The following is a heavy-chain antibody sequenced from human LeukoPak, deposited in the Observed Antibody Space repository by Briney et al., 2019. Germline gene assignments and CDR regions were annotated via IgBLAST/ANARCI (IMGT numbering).Heavy chain of an antibody. CDR3: AREAAPHIGGYFDY. V-gene: IGHV1-18*01. D-gene: IGHD6-6*01. CDR2: ISAYNGNT. Sequence: ASVKVSCKASGYTFTSYGISWVRQAPGQGLEWMGWISAYNGNTNYAQKLQGRVSMTTDTSTSTAYMELRSLRSDDTAVYYCAREAAPHIGGYFDYWGQGTLVTVSS. J-gene: IGHJ4*02. CDR1: GYTFTSYG.